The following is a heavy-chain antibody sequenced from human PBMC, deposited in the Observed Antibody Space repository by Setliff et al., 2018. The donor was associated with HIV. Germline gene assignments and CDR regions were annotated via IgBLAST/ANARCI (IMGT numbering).Heavy chain of an antibody. D-gene: IGHD5-12*01. CDR3: ATEPKVALFYY. Sequence: PGGSLRLSCAASGFSFSSYAMHWVRQAPGKGPVWVSRINSGGSTTNYADSVKGRFTISRDNAKNSLHLQIDSLEVDDTAVYYCATEPKVALFYYWGQGALVTVSS. J-gene: IGHJ4*02. V-gene: IGHV3-74*01. CDR2: INSGGSTT. CDR1: GFSFSSYA.